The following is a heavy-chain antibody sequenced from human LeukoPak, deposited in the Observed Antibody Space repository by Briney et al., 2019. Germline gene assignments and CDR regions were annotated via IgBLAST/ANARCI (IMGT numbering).Heavy chain of an antibody. D-gene: IGHD5-18*01. J-gene: IGHJ3*02. CDR2: ISYDGSNK. CDR3: AKVSRGYSDLDAFDI. Sequence: GGSLRLSCAASGFTFSSYGMHWVRQAPGKGLEWVAVISYDGSNKYYADSVKGRFTISRDNSKNTLYLQMNSLRAEDTAVYYCAKVSRGYSDLDAFDIWGQGTMVTVSS. V-gene: IGHV3-30*18. CDR1: GFTFSSYG.